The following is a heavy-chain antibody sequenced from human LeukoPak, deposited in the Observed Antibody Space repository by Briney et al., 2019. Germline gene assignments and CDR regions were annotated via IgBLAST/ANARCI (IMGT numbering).Heavy chain of an antibody. D-gene: IGHD3-3*01. CDR1: GFTFSSYW. CDR2: IKQDGSEK. Sequence: GGSLRLSCAASGFTFSSYWMSWVRQAPGKGLEWVANIKQDGSEKYYVDSVKGRFTISRDNAKNSLYLQMNSPRAEDTAVYYCARDLHDFWSGYFHYMDVWGKGTTVTVSS. J-gene: IGHJ6*03. V-gene: IGHV3-7*01. CDR3: ARDLHDFWSGYFHYMDV.